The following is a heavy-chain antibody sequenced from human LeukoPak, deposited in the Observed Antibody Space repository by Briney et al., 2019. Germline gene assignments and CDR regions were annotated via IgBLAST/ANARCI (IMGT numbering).Heavy chain of an antibody. D-gene: IGHD2-2*02. J-gene: IGHJ4*02. CDR1: GVTFCSYA. Sequence: GGSLRLSCGASGVTFCSYAMSWVRQAPGRGLEWVSVISGSGGSTYYADSVKGRFTISRDNSKNTLYLQMNSLRAEDTAVYYCAKDMQDIVVVPAAIGDYWGQGTLVTVSS. CDR2: ISGSGGST. V-gene: IGHV3-23*01. CDR3: AKDMQDIVVVPAAIGDY.